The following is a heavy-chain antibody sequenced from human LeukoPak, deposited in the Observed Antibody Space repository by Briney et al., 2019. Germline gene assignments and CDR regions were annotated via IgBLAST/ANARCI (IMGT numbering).Heavy chain of an antibody. D-gene: IGHD3-10*01. Sequence: PGGSLRLSCAASGFTVSSFYMSWVRQAPGKGLESVSVISNDGGTYYADSVKGRFTISRDNSKNTVYLQMNSLRAEDTAVYYCARARRADLRFGEAFRHSKAVRAFDIWGQGTMVTVSS. CDR3: ARARRADLRFGEAFRHSKAVRAFDI. V-gene: IGHV3-53*01. CDR1: GFTVSSFY. CDR2: ISNDGGT. J-gene: IGHJ3*02.